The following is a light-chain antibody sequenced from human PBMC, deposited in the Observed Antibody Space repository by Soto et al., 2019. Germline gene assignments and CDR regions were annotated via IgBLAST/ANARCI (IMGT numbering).Light chain of an antibody. CDR2: EVT. J-gene: IGLJ2*01. V-gene: IGLV2-14*01. CDR3: SSYTTNSPPVV. CDR1: SGDIGSYPY. Sequence: QSALTQPASVSGSPGQSITISCTGTSGDIGSYPYVSWYQQYTGKAPKLLISEVTNRPSGVSNRFSGSKSGNTASLTISGLQAEDEAHYYCSSYTTNSPPVVFGGGTKLTVL.